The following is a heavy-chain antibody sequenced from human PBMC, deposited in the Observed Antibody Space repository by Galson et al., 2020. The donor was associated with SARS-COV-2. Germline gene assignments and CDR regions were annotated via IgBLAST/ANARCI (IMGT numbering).Heavy chain of an antibody. CDR2: ISDSGGTT. Sequence: GESLKISCAASGFTFRTYAMTWVRQAPGKGLEWVSGISDSGGTTYYADSVKGRFTISRDNSKKMLYLQMNSLRAEDTAVYYCAKGGDYSEYGVYYFDYWGQGTLVTVSS. J-gene: IGHJ4*02. D-gene: IGHD4-17*01. CDR1: GFTFRTYA. CDR3: AKGGDYSEYGVYYFDY. V-gene: IGHV3-23*01.